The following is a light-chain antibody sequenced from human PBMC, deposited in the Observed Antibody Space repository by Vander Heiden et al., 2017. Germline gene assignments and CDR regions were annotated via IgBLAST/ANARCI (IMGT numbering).Light chain of an antibody. V-gene: IGLV3-1*01. CDR2: QDK. CDR1: KLGDKY. Sequence: PGQPANISCSGDKLGDKYACWYQQRPGQSPVLVIYQDKRRPSGIPERFSGSNSGNTATLTISGTQALDEADYYCLAWDGSTYVFGTGTKVTVL. CDR3: LAWDGSTYV. J-gene: IGLJ1*01.